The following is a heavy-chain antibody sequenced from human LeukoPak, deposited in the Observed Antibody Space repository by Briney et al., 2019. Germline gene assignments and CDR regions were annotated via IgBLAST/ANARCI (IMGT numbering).Heavy chain of an antibody. V-gene: IGHV3-23*01. CDR1: GFTFNIYA. J-gene: IGHJ4*02. CDR3: AKEQTSSGYFDY. CDR2: ISGGGGST. D-gene: IGHD3-10*01. Sequence: GGSLRLSCAASGFTFNIYAMSWVRQAPGKGLEWVSTISGGGGSTYYADSVKGRFTISRHDSKNTLYLQMNSLRAEDTAIYYCAKEQTSSGYFDYWGQGTLVTVSS.